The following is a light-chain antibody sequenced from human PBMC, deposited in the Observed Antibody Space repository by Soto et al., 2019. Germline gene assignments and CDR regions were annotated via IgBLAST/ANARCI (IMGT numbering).Light chain of an antibody. CDR2: DAS. CDR1: QDISNY. V-gene: IGKV1-33*01. J-gene: IGKJ4*01. CDR3: QQLDNPPPSLT. Sequence: DIQMTQSPSSLSASVGDRVTITCQASQDISNYLNWYQQKPGKAPKLLIYDASNLETGVPSRFSGSGAGTDFTFPISGHKPENIATINWQQLDNPPPSLTFGGGTKVEIK.